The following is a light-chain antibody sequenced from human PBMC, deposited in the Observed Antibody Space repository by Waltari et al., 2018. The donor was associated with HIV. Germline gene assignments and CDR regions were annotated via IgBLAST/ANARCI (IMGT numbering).Light chain of an antibody. J-gene: IGKJ1*01. Sequence: DIQLTQSPSFLSASVGDRVTITFRASQDIRNYLAWYQQKLGKAPKLLIYAASSLQSGVPSRFSGSGSETQFTLTINSLQPEDFATYHCQQLNEYPWTFGQGTQVEIK. V-gene: IGKV1-9*01. CDR2: AAS. CDR1: QDIRNY. CDR3: QQLNEYPWT.